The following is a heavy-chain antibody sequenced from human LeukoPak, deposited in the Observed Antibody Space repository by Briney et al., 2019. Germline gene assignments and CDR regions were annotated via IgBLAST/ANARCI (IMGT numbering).Heavy chain of an antibody. D-gene: IGHD6-19*01. CDR2: ISSDSTAT. V-gene: IGHV3-48*01. Sequence: GGSLRLSCAASGFTFSNHNMNWVRQAPGKGLEWVSYISSDSTATYYADSVKGRFTISRDKSKNTLYLQMNSLRAEDTAVYYCARAGSGRPALDYWGQGTLVTVSS. CDR1: GFTFSNHN. J-gene: IGHJ4*02. CDR3: ARAGSGRPALDY.